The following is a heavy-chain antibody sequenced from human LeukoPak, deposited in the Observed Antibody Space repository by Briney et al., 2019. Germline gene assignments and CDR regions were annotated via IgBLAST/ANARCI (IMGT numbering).Heavy chain of an antibody. CDR1: LGSISSDY. J-gene: IGHJ4*02. Sequence: PPETLSLTSTVSLGSISSDYWSWIRQPAREGLEWIGRISISGSTNHNPSLKSPVTMSVDTSKIQFSLKLSSVTAADTAVYYCAEGSGWYDYWGQGTLVTVSS. CDR2: ISISGST. CDR3: AEGSGWYDY. V-gene: IGHV4-4*07. D-gene: IGHD6-19*01.